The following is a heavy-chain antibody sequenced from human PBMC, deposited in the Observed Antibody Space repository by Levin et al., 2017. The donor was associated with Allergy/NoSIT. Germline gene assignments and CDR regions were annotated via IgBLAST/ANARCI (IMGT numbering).Heavy chain of an antibody. CDR3: ARAVPRRWDFWSPRFDP. Sequence: PSETLSLTCTVSGGSISSSSYYWGWIRQPPGKGLEWIGSIYYSGSTYYNPSLKSRVTISVDTSKNQFSLKLSSVTAADTAVYYCARAVPRRWDFWSPRFDPWGQGTLVTVSS. J-gene: IGHJ5*02. D-gene: IGHD3-3*01. CDR1: GGSISSSSYY. CDR2: IYYSGST. V-gene: IGHV4-39*07.